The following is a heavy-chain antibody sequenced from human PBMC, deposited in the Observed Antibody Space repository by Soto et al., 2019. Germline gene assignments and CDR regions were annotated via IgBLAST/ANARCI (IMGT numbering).Heavy chain of an antibody. D-gene: IGHD2-2*01. CDR1: GFTFSSYG. J-gene: IGHJ5*02. Sequence: GGSLRLSCAASGFTFSSYGMHWVRQAPGKGLEWVAVISYDGSNKYYADSVKGRFTISRDNSKNTLYLQMNSLRAEDTAVYYCAKDHWQYQLPDANWFDPWGQGTLVTVSS. V-gene: IGHV3-30*18. CDR2: ISYDGSNK. CDR3: AKDHWQYQLPDANWFDP.